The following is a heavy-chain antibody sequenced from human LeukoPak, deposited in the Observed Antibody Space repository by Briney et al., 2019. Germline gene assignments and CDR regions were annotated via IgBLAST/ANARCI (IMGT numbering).Heavy chain of an antibody. J-gene: IGHJ4*02. D-gene: IGHD7-27*01. CDR2: IYPDDSDT. CDR3: VLANWGSPKNY. CDR1: GYTFTNYW. V-gene: IGHV5-51*01. Sequence: NHGESLKISCQGSGYTFTNYWIGWVRPMPGKGLEWMGIIYPDDSDTRYSPSFQGQVTMLAEKSLSTAYLQWSSLKASDTAMYFCVLANWGSPKNYGGQGPLVTVS.